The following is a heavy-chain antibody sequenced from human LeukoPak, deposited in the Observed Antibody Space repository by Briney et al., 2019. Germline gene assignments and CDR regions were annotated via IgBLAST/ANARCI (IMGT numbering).Heavy chain of an antibody. CDR2: IYYSGST. V-gene: IGHV4-59*05. CDR1: GGSISSYY. Sequence: PSETLSLTCTVSGGSISSYYWSWIRQPPGKGLEWIGSIYYSGSTYYNPSLKSRVTISVDTSKNQFSLKLSSVTAADTAVYYCASYCSSTSCYSNWFDPWGQGTLVTVSS. CDR3: ASYCSSTSCYSNWFDP. J-gene: IGHJ5*02. D-gene: IGHD2-2*01.